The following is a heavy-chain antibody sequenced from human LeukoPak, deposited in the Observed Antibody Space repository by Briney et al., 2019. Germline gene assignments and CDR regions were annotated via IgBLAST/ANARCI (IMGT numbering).Heavy chain of an antibody. CDR3: ARGVASDY. CDR2: MYHGGRT. D-gene: IGHD5-12*01. J-gene: IGHJ4*02. CDR1: GGSISSSNW. V-gene: IGHV4-4*02. Sequence: PSETLSLTCDVSGGSISSSNWWIWDRQSPGKGLEWIGEMYHGGRTSYHPSLKSRVTISVDKSKNQFSLKLSSVTAADTAVYYCARGVASDYWGQGTLVTVSS.